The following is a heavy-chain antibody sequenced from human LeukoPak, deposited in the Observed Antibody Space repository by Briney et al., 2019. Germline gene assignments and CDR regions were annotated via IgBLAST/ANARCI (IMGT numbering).Heavy chain of an antibody. CDR3: ARRSITMIVVVTPDDAFDI. V-gene: IGHV5-51*01. D-gene: IGHD3-22*01. J-gene: IGHJ3*02. CDR1: GYSFTSYW. CDR2: IYPGDSDT. Sequence: GESLKISCKGSGYSFTSYWIGWVRQMPGKGLEWMGIIYPGDSDTRYSPSFQGQVTISADKSISTAYLQWSSLKASDTAMYYCARRSITMIVVVTPDDAFDIWDQGTMVTVSS.